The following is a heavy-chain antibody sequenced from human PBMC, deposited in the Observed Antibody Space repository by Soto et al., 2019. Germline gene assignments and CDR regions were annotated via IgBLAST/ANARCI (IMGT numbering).Heavy chain of an antibody. V-gene: IGHV3-23*01. Sequence: GGSLRLSCAASGFTFSSYAMTWVRQAPGKGLEWVSGISGSGSTSYADSLKGRFTISRDNSKSTVYLQMNSLRAEDTAAYYRAKCRAISDRFNTWAQEPQVTVS. D-gene: IGHD3-9*01. CDR3: AKCRAISDRFNT. CDR1: GFTFSSYA. CDR2: ISGSGST. J-gene: IGHJ5*02.